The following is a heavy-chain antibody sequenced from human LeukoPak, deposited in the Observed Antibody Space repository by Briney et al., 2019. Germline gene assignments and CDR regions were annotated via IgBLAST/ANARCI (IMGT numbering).Heavy chain of an antibody. Sequence: GESLRLSCAASGFTFSSYAMHWVRQAPGKGLEWVAVISYDGSNKYYADSVKGRFTISRDNSKNTLYLQMNSLRAEDTAVYYCASYYDAVSGYWGQGTLVTVSS. CDR1: GFTFSSYA. D-gene: IGHD3-22*01. V-gene: IGHV3-30*04. CDR2: ISYDGSNK. CDR3: ASYYDAVSGY. J-gene: IGHJ4*02.